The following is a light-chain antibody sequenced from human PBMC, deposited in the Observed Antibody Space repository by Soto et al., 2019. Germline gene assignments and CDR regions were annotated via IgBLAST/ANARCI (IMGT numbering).Light chain of an antibody. CDR3: QKLNANAPWT. V-gene: IGKV1-9*01. Sequence: LTQSPGTLSLSPGDRATLSCRASQSVTNNFLAWYQQKPGRAPKLPIFGASTLQSGVPSRFSGSGSGTDFTLTMSSLQPEDFATYFCQKLNANAPWTFGQGTKVEIK. CDR1: QSVTNN. J-gene: IGKJ1*01. CDR2: GAS.